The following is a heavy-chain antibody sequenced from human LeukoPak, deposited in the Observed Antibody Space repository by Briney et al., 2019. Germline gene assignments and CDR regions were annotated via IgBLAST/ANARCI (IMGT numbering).Heavy chain of an antibody. J-gene: IGHJ4*02. CDR3: ARDLGYYDSSEYFDY. Sequence: EASVKVSCKASGYTFTSYGISWVRQAPGQGLEWMGWISAYNGNTNHAQKLQGRVTMTTDTSTSTAYMELKSLRSDDTAVYYCARDLGYYDSSEYFDYWGQGTLVTVSS. CDR1: GYTFTSYG. D-gene: IGHD3-22*01. CDR2: ISAYNGNT. V-gene: IGHV1-18*01.